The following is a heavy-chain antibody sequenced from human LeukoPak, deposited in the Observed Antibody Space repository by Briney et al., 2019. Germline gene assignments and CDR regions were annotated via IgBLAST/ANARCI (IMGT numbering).Heavy chain of an antibody. V-gene: IGHV4-34*01. CDR3: ARRGYSHGYRTFDY. CDR1: GGSFSGYY. Sequence: SETLSLTCAVYGGSFSGYYWSWIRQPPGKGLEWIGEINHSGSTNYNPSLKSRVTISVDTSKNQFSLKLSSVTAADTAVYYCARRGYSHGYRTFDYWGQGTLVTVSS. D-gene: IGHD5-18*01. J-gene: IGHJ4*02. CDR2: INHSGST.